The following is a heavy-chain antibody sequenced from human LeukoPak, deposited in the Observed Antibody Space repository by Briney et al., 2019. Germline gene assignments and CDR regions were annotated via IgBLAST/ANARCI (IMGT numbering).Heavy chain of an antibody. D-gene: IGHD6-13*01. CDR2: IYPGDSDS. CDR3: ARQYSSSWKLFDH. CDR1: GYSFTSYW. V-gene: IGHV5-51*01. J-gene: IGHJ4*02. Sequence: RGESLKISCKGSGYSFTSYWIAWVRQMPGKGLQWMGIIYPGDSDSRYSPSFQGQVTISADKSVNTAYLQWSSLKASDTAMYYCARQYSSSWKLFDHWGQGTLVTVSS.